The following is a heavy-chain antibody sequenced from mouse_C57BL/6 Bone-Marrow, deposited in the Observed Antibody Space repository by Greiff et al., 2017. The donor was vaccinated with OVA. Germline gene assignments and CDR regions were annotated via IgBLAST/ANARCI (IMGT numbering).Heavy chain of an antibody. J-gene: IGHJ4*01. D-gene: IGHD6-5*01. CDR3: ARPGLSHAMDY. Sequence: DVKLQESGGDLVKPGGSLKLSCAASGFTFSSYGMSWVRQTPDKRLEWVATISSGGSYTYYPDSVKGRFTISRDNAKNTLYLQMSSLKSEDTAMYYCARPGLSHAMDYWGQGTSVTVSS. V-gene: IGHV5-6*02. CDR1: GFTFSSYG. CDR2: ISSGGSYT.